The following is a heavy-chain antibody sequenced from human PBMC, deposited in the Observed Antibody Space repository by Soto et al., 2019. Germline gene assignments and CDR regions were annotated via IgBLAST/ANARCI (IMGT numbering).Heavy chain of an antibody. CDR2: ISNSGSTI. D-gene: IGHD6-6*01. Sequence: GGSLRLSCAASGFTFSDYYMSWIRQAPGKGLEWVSYISNSGSTIYYEDSVKGRFTISGDNAKNSLYLQMNSLRAEDTAVYYCASQHSSSLGYFYYWGQGTLVTVSS. V-gene: IGHV3-11*01. J-gene: IGHJ4*02. CDR3: ASQHSSSLGYFYY. CDR1: GFTFSDYY.